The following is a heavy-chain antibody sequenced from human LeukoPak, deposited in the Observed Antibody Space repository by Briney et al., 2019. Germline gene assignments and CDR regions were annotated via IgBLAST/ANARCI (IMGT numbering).Heavy chain of an antibody. D-gene: IGHD4-11*01. J-gene: IGHJ3*02. CDR2: IIPIFGTA. Sequence: SXXAXXWVRQAPGQGLEWMGGIIPIFGTANYAQKFQGRVTITTDESTSTAYMELSSLRSEDTAVYYCARDRVLQNDAFDIWGQGXMV. CDR3: ARDRVLQNDAFDI. CDR1: SXXA. V-gene: IGHV1-69*05.